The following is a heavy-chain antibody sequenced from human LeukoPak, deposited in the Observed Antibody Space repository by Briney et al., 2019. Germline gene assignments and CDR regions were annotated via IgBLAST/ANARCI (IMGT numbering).Heavy chain of an antibody. V-gene: IGHV3-9*01. J-gene: IGHJ3*02. D-gene: IGHD3-3*01. Sequence: GGSLRLSCAASGFTFDDYAMHWVRQAPGRGLEWVSGISWNSGSIGYADSVKGRFTISRDNAKNSLYLQMNSLRSDDTAVYYCARVPDDFWSGYLHAFEIWGQGTMVTVSS. CDR1: GFTFDDYA. CDR2: ISWNSGSI. CDR3: ARVPDDFWSGYLHAFEI.